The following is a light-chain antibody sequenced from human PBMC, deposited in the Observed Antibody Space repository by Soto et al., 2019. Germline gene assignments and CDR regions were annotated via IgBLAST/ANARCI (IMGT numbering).Light chain of an antibody. CDR3: QQVKSYPRT. J-gene: IGKJ4*01. Sequence: DIQMTQSPSSLSASVGDRVTITCRTSQTISDYLNWYQQKPGNPPRLLIYEESTLHSGVPSRFSGRKVGTQFILTIDSLQPEDFATYYCQQVKSYPRTFGGGTKVDI. CDR1: QTISDY. V-gene: IGKV1-9*01. CDR2: EES.